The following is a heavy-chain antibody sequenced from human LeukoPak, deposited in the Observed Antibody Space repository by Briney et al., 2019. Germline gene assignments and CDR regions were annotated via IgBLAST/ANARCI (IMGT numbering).Heavy chain of an antibody. CDR2: INHSGST. V-gene: IGHV4-34*01. CDR1: GGSFSGYY. CDR3: ARGGYRDCDSSGYRIDY. J-gene: IGHJ4*02. D-gene: IGHD3-22*01. Sequence: SETLSLTCAVYGGSFSGYYWSWIRQPPGKGLEWIGEINHSGSTNYSPSLKSRVTISVDTSKNQFSLKMRSVTAADMAVYYCARGGYRDCDSSGYRIDYWGQGTLVTVSS.